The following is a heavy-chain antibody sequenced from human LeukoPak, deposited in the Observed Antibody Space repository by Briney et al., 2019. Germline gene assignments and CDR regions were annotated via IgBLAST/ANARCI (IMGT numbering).Heavy chain of an antibody. CDR1: GGSISSYY. V-gene: IGHV4-59*12. J-gene: IGHJ4*02. CDR3: ARDRGGYGAQQDY. Sequence: PSETLSLTCTVSGGSISSYYWSWLRQPPGKGLEWIGYIYYSGGTYSNPSLKSRVTMSVDTSKNQLSLKLSSVTAADTAVYYCARDRGGYGAQQDYWGQGTLVTVSS. D-gene: IGHD3-16*01. CDR2: IYYSGGT.